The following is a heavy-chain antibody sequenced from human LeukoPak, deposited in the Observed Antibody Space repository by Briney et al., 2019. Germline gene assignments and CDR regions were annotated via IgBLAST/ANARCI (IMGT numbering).Heavy chain of an antibody. V-gene: IGHV3-7*01. CDR2: IKQDGSEK. D-gene: IGHD3-22*01. CDR1: GFTLSSYW. Sequence: GGSLRLSCAASGFTLSSYWMSWVRQGPGEGLERVANIKQDGSEKYYVNSVKGRFTIARDNVKNSLYLQMNSLRSEDTAVYYCARGFRGWHAEGFDYWGQGTLVTVSS. J-gene: IGHJ4*02. CDR3: ARGFRGWHAEGFDY.